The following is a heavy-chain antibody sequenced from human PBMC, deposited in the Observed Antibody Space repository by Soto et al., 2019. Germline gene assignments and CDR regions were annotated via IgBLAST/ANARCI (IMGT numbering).Heavy chain of an antibody. D-gene: IGHD3-10*01. CDR2: ISAGGTST. J-gene: IGHJ4*02. Sequence: EVQLLESGGGLVQPGGSLRLSCAVSGFSFSTYAMTWVRQGPGKGLEWVSTISAGGTSTYYADSVTGRFTASRDNFKNTMYLQMNGLRPEDTVVYFCAKMAGVRFDGSGGDADYWGQGSLVTVSS. V-gene: IGHV3-23*01. CDR1: GFSFSTYA. CDR3: AKMAGVRFDGSGGDADY.